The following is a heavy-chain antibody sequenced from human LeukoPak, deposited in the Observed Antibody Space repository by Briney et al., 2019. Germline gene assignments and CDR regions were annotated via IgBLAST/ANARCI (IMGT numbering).Heavy chain of an antibody. D-gene: IGHD4-17*01. CDR2: ISPDGNHK. J-gene: IGHJ4*02. CDR1: GFTFSGSW. CDR3: ARDPAYGALDY. Sequence: GGSLRLSCAASGFTFSGSWVTWVRQAPGMGLEWVVNISPDGNHKNYVDSVKGRFTISGDNARNSLYLQMNSLRAEDTAVYYCARDPAYGALDYWGQGTLVTVSS. V-gene: IGHV3-7*01.